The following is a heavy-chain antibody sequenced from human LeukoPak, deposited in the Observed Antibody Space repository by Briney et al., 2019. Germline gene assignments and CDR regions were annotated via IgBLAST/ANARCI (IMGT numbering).Heavy chain of an antibody. CDR3: ARRYSSGWWPFDY. CDR2: INHSGST. Sequence: SETLSLTCAVYGGSFSGYYWSWIRQPPGKGLEWIGEINHSGSTNYNPSLKSRVTISVDTPKNQFSLKLSSVTAADTAVYYCARRYSSGWWPFDYWGQGTLVTVSS. CDR1: GGSFSGYY. J-gene: IGHJ4*02. D-gene: IGHD6-19*01. V-gene: IGHV4-34*01.